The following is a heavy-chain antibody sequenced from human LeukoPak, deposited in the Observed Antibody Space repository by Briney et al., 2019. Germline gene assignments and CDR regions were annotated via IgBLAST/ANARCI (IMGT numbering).Heavy chain of an antibody. CDR2: IYPGDSDT. CDR1: GYTFTTYW. CDR3: ARGMRGYSYEFDY. J-gene: IGHJ4*02. D-gene: IGHD5-18*01. V-gene: IGHV5-51*07. Sequence: GGSLKISCKGSGYTFTTYWIGWVHQMPGKGLEWMGIIYPGDSDTRYSPSFQGQVTISADKSISTAYLQWSSLKASDTAMYYCARGMRGYSYEFDYWGQGTLVTVSS.